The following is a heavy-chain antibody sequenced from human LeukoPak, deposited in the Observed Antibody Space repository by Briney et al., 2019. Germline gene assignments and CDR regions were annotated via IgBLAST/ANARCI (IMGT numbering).Heavy chain of an antibody. CDR2: INNDGTST. CDR3: ARWGLGPSFDY. CDR1: GFTFSGYW. V-gene: IGHV3-74*01. J-gene: IGHJ4*02. Sequence: GGSLRLSCVASGFTFSGYWMYWVRQAPGKGLVWVSRINNDGTSTSNADSVKGRFTISRDNAKNTVYLQMNSLRDEDTAVYYCARWGLGPSFDYWGRGTLVTVSS. D-gene: IGHD1-26*01.